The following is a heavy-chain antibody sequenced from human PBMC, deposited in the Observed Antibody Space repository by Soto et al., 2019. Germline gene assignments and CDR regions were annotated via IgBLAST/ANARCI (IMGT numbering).Heavy chain of an antibody. V-gene: IGHV2-5*02. CDR3: VHLVTGRSLDS. CDR2: IYWDDDK. J-gene: IGHJ4*02. CDR1: GFSLSSSGVG. D-gene: IGHD1-1*01. Sequence: QITLKESGPSLVKPTEPLTLICTFSGFSLSSSGVGVAWNRQPPVKTLEWLALIYWDDDKYTSPSLKKRLILTRDTSQNQVVPLMTNMDPVDTAANFSVHLVTGRSLDSRRQGTLV.